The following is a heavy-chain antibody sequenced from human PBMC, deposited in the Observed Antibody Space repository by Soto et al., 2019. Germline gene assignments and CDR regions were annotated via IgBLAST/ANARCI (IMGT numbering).Heavy chain of an antibody. CDR3: AGELGYCSSTSCYGSYYYYMDV. CDR2: IIPILGIA. CDR1: GGTFSSYT. V-gene: IGHV1-69*04. D-gene: IGHD2-2*01. J-gene: IGHJ6*03. Sequence: ASVKVSCKASGGTFSSYTISWVRQAPGQGLEWMGRIIPILGIANYAQKFQGRVTITADKSTSTAYMELSSLRSEDTAVYYCAGELGYCSSTSCYGSYYYYMDVWGKGTTVTVSS.